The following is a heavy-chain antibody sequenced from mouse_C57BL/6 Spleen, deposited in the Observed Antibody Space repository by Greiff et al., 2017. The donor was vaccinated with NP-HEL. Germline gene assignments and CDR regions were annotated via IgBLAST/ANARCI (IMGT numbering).Heavy chain of an antibody. J-gene: IGHJ3*01. CDR2: IDPENGDT. CDR1: GFNIKDDY. CDR3: TTTGWFAY. Sequence: VQLKQSGAELVRPGASVKLSCTASGFNIKDDYMHWVKQRPEQGLEWIGWIDPENGDTEYASKFQGKATITADTSSNTAYLQLSSLTSEDTAVYYSTTTGWFAYWGQGTLVTVSA. V-gene: IGHV14-4*01.